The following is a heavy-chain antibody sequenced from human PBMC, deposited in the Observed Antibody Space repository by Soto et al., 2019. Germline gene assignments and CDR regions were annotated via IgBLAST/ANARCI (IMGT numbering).Heavy chain of an antibody. Sequence: LRLSCAASGFTFSSYAMHWVRQAPGKGLEWVAVISYDGSNKYYADSVKGRFTISRDNSKNTLYLQMNSLRAEDTAVYYCARDYYDILTGYYLYYFDYWGQGTLVTVSS. CDR3: ARDYYDILTGYYLYYFDY. V-gene: IGHV3-30-3*01. CDR1: GFTFSSYA. CDR2: ISYDGSNK. J-gene: IGHJ4*02. D-gene: IGHD3-9*01.